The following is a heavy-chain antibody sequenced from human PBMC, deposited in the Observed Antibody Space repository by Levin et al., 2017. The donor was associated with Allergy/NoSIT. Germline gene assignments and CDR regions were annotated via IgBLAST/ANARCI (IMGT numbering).Heavy chain of an antibody. V-gene: IGHV3-30*18. Sequence: SCAASGFTFSSYGMHWVRQAPGKGLEWVAVISYDGSNKYYADSVKGRFTISRDNSKNTLYLQMNSLRAEDTAVYYCAKEPAYGSGSYVDYWGQGTLVTVSS. D-gene: IGHD3-10*01. CDR1: GFTFSSYG. CDR3: AKEPAYGSGSYVDY. J-gene: IGHJ4*02. CDR2: ISYDGSNK.